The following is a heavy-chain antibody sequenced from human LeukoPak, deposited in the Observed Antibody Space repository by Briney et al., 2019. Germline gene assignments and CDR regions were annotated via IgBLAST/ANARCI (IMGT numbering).Heavy chain of an antibody. V-gene: IGHV3-21*01. Sequence: GGSLRLSCAASGFTFNNYWMTWVRQAPGKGLEWVSSISSSSRYIYYADSVKGRFTISRDNAKNSLYLQMNSLRAEDTAVYYCAELGITMIGGVWGKGTTVTISS. CDR1: GFTFNNYW. D-gene: IGHD3-10*02. J-gene: IGHJ6*04. CDR3: AELGITMIGGV. CDR2: ISSSSRYI.